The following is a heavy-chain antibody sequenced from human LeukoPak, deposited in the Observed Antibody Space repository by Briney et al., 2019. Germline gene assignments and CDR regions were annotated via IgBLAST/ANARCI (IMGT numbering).Heavy chain of an antibody. CDR2: IYYSGST. CDR1: GGSISSSSYY. J-gene: IGHJ6*03. V-gene: IGHV4-39*01. CDR3: ARLLEPPYYIHV. Sequence: SXXLSLTCTVSGGSISSSSYYWGWIRRPRGKGVEWIGSIYYSGSTYYNQYSKSRITITVDRTKNKFSRKLRSVSAADAAGDYCARLLEPPYYIHVFRKGTTVTVSS. D-gene: IGHD1-1*01.